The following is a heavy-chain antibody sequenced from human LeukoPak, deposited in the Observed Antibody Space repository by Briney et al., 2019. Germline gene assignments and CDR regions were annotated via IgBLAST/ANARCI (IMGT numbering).Heavy chain of an antibody. CDR3: AKDGSRSREVFPYYYGSGRLQYMDV. CDR2: INHSGST. D-gene: IGHD3-10*01. J-gene: IGHJ6*03. Sequence: SETLSLTCAVYGGSFSGYYWSWTRQPPGKGLEWIGEINHSGSTNYNPSLKSRVTISVDTSKNQFSLKLSSVTAEDTAVYYCAKDGSRSREVFPYYYGSGRLQYMDVWGKGTTVIISS. CDR1: GGSFSGYY. V-gene: IGHV4-34*01.